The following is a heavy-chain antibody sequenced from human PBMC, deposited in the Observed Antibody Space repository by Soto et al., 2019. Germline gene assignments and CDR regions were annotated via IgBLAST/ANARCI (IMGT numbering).Heavy chain of an antibody. J-gene: IGHJ3*02. V-gene: IGHV6-1*01. CDR3: ARDHRSTVAGTSDAFEI. Sequence: PSQTLSLTCAISGDSVSSNSAAWNWIRQSPSRGLEWLGRTYYRSKWYNDYAVSVKSRITINPDTSKNQFSLQLNSVTPEDTAVYYCARDHRSTVAGTSDAFEIWGQGTMVTVSS. CDR1: GDSVSSNSAA. CDR2: TYYRSKWYN. D-gene: IGHD6-19*01.